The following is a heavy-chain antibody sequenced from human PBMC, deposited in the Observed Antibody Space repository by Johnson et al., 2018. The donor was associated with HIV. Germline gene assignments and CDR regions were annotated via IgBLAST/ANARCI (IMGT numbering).Heavy chain of an antibody. CDR1: GFTLSSYW. J-gene: IGHJ3*02. CDR3: AKDRWYDSSGKSANLADDAFDI. Sequence: VQLVESGGGLVQPGGSLRVSCAASGFTLSSYWMSWVRQAPGKGLEWVSVIYSGGSTYYADSVKGRFTISRDNSKNTLYLQMNSLRAEDTAVYYCAKDRWYDSSGKSANLADDAFDIWGQGTMVIVSS. D-gene: IGHD3-22*01. CDR2: IYSGGST. V-gene: IGHV3-66*01.